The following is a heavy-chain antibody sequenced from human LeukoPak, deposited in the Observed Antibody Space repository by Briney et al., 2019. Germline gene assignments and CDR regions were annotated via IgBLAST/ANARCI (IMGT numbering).Heavy chain of an antibody. V-gene: IGHV3-13*01. CDR2: IGTAGDT. J-gene: IGHJ4*02. Sequence: GGSLRLSCAASGFTFSSYDMHWVRQATGKGLEWVSAIGTAGDTYYPGSVKGRFTISRDNSRNTLYLQMNSLRAEDTAVYFCAKDWCSSASCQHFDYWGQGTLVTVSS. CDR1: GFTFSSYD. CDR3: AKDWCSSASCQHFDY. D-gene: IGHD2-2*01.